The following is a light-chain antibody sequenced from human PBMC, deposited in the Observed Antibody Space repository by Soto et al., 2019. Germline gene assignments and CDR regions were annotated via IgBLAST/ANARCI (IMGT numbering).Light chain of an antibody. Sequence: QSVLTQPASVSGSPGQSIAISCTGTRSDVGAYNYVSWYQQHPGKAPKLMISEVTNRPSGVSDRFSGSKSGNTASLTISGLRAEDEGNYHCCSYAGNRIFVFGGGTKLTVL. V-gene: IGLV2-14*01. CDR2: EVT. CDR3: CSYAGNRIFV. CDR1: RSDVGAYNY. J-gene: IGLJ3*02.